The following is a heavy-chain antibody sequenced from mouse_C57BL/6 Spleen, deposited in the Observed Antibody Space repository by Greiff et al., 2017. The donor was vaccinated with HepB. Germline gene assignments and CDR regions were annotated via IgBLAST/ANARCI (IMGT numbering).Heavy chain of an antibody. Sequence: EVQGVESGGGLVKPGGSLKLSCAASGFTFSSYAMSWVRQTPEKRLEWVATISDGGNYTYYPDNVKGRFPLSRDNSKNNLYLQMSQLKSEDTAMYYCARDEGGLGYYFDYWGQGTTLTVSS. CDR3: ARDEGGLGYYFDY. CDR2: ISDGGNYT. D-gene: IGHD3-1*01. V-gene: IGHV5-4*01. CDR1: GFTFSSYA. J-gene: IGHJ2*01.